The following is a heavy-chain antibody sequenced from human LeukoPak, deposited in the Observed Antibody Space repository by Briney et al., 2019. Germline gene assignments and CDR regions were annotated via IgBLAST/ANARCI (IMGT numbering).Heavy chain of an antibody. V-gene: IGHV3-7*01. J-gene: IGHJ4*02. CDR1: GFTFSSYW. CDR2: IKQDGSEK. D-gene: IGHD6-13*01. CDR3: ARDGPIAAAGTY. Sequence: GSLRLSCAASGFTFSSYWMRWVRQAPGKGLEWVANIKQDGSEKYYVDSVKGRFTISRDNAKNSLYLQMNSLRAEDTAVYYCARDGPIAAAGTYWGQGTLVTVSS.